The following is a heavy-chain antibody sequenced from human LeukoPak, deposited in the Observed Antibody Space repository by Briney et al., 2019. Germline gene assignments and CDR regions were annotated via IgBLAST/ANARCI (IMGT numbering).Heavy chain of an antibody. V-gene: IGHV3-7*01. D-gene: IGHD2-21*02. CDR3: AREGGADLGYYYMDV. CDR2: INEDVTET. CDR1: GVTFTTYW. Sequence: GGSLRLSPAPSGVTFTTYWMSCGREAPGQGRGWVANINEDVTETYSADSVRGRFTISRDNTRNTLYLQIYNLRAEDTAVYYCAREGGADLGYYYMDVWGKGTTVIVSS. J-gene: IGHJ6*03.